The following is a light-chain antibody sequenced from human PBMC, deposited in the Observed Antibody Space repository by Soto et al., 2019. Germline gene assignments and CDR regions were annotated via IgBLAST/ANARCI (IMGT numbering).Light chain of an antibody. CDR3: QQRSNWPILT. CDR2: DAS. J-gene: IGKJ4*01. V-gene: IGKV3-11*01. Sequence: EIVLTQSPATLSLSPGERATLSCRASQSVSSYLAWYQQKPGQAPRLLIYDASNRATGIPARFSGSGSGTDFTLTISRLEPEDFGVYYCQQRSNWPILTFGGGTKVEIK. CDR1: QSVSSY.